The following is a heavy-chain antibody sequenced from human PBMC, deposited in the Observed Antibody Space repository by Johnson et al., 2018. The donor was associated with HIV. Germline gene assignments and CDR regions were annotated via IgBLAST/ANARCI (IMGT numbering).Heavy chain of an antibody. D-gene: IGHD5-18*01. CDR1: GFTVSSNY. V-gene: IGHV3-66*01. J-gene: IGHJ3*02. CDR3: ARGRRIQLWLLADAFDI. CDR2: IYSGGST. Sequence: VQLVESGGGMVQPGRSLRLSCAASGFTVSSNYMSWVRQAPGKGLEWVSVIYSGGSTYYADSVKGRFTISRDNSKNTLYLQMNSLRAEDTAVYYCARGRRIQLWLLADAFDIWGQGTMVTVSS.